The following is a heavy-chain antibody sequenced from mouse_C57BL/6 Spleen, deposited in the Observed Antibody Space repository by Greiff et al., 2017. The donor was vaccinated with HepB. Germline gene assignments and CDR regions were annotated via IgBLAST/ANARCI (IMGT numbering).Heavy chain of an antibody. D-gene: IGHD1-2*01. V-gene: IGHV3-6*01. CDR1: GYSITSGYY. CDR3: ARAPHYDGAWFAY. J-gene: IGHJ3*01. CDR2: ISYDGSN. Sequence: EVQLQESGPGLVKPSKSLSLTCSVTGYSITSGYYWTWIRQFPGNKLEWMGYISYDGSNNYNPSLKNRISITRDTSKNQFFLKLNSVTTEDTATYYCARAPHYDGAWFAYWGQGTLVTVSA.